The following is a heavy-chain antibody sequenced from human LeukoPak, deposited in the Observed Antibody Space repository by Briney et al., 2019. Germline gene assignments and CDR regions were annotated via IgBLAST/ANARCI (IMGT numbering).Heavy chain of an antibody. CDR2: IYRGGTT. V-gene: IGHV3-66*01. D-gene: IGHD3-22*01. CDR3: ARDYYYDDSGQPVRLDY. CDR1: GFTVSSNY. Sequence: TGGSLRLSCVASGFTVSSNYMSWVRQAPGQGPEWLSVIYRGGTTYYAGSVKGRFTISRDDSKNTLYLQMNSLRAEDTAVYYCARDYYYDDSGQPVRLDYWGQGTLVTVSS. J-gene: IGHJ4*02.